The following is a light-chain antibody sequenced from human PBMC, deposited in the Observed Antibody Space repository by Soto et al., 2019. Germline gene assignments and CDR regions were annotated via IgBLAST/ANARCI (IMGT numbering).Light chain of an antibody. Sequence: QSVLTQPPSVSGAPGQRVTISCTGSSSNIGTGYDVHWYQQLPGTAPKLLIYGNTNRPSGVPDRVSGSKSGTSASLAITGLQAEEEADYYCQSYDSSLSGDVFGTGTKLTVL. CDR3: QSYDSSLSGDV. V-gene: IGLV1-40*01. CDR1: SSNIGTGYD. J-gene: IGLJ1*01. CDR2: GNT.